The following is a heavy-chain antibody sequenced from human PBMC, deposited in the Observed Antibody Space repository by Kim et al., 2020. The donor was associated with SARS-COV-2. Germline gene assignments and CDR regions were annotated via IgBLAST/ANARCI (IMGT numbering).Heavy chain of an antibody. CDR3: AREPSTYFDY. J-gene: IGHJ4*02. CDR2: SN. V-gene: IGHV3-66*01. Sequence: SNYYADPVKGRFTISRDDSKNTVYLQMNSLRAEDTAVYFCAREPSTYFDYWGQGTLVTVSS.